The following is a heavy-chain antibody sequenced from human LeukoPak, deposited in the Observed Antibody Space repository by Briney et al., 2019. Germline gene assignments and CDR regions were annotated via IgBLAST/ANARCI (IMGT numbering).Heavy chain of an antibody. CDR1: GFTFRSYS. D-gene: IGHD5-18*01. Sequence: GGSLRLSCAASGFTFRSYSFNWVRQAPGEGLEWVSYISTGSNTLYYAASVKGRFTISRDDDKSLVYLQMNSLRAEDTGVYFCARGYRFFDSWGQGTLATTS. J-gene: IGHJ5*01. CDR3: ARGYRFFDS. V-gene: IGHV3-48*01. CDR2: ISTGSNTL.